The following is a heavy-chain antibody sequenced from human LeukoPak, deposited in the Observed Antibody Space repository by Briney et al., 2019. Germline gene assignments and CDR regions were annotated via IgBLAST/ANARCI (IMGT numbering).Heavy chain of an antibody. D-gene: IGHD3-10*01. J-gene: IGHJ6*02. V-gene: IGHV3-20*01. CDR1: GFTFDDYG. Sequence: GGSLRLSCAASGFTFDDYGMSWVRQAPGKGLEWVSGINWNGGSTGYADSVKGRFTISRDNAKNSLYLQMNSLRAEDTALYHCARDRGDYYYYGMDVWGQGTTVTVSS. CDR3: ARDRGDYYYYGMDV. CDR2: INWNGGST.